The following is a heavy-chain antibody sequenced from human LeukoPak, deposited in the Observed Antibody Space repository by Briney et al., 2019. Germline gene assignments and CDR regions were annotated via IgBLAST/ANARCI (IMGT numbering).Heavy chain of an antibody. CDR1: GGSISSDSYY. Sequence: PSETLSLTCTVSGGSISSDSYYWAWIRQPPGKGLEWIASIYYSGSTYYNPSLKSRVTISVDTSRNQFSLKLSSVTAADTAVYYCASTLHGDYLSWGQGTLVTVSS. CDR3: ASTLHGDYLS. D-gene: IGHD4-17*01. J-gene: IGHJ4*02. V-gene: IGHV4-39*01. CDR2: IYYSGST.